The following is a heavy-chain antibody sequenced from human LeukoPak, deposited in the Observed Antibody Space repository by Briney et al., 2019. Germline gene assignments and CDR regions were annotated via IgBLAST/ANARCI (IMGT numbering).Heavy chain of an antibody. J-gene: IGHJ4*02. CDR1: GFTFSSYE. V-gene: IGHV3-48*03. CDR2: ISSSGSAI. Sequence: PGGSLRLSCAASGFTFSSYEMNWVRQAPGKGLEWVSKISSSGSAIYYADSVKGRFTISGDNAKSSLYLQMNSLRVEDTAIYYCARGGSLGYWGQGTLVTVSS. D-gene: IGHD6-19*01. CDR3: ARGGSLGY.